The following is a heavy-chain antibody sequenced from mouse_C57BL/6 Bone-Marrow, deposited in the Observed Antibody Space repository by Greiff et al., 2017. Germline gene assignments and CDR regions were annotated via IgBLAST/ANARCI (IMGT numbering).Heavy chain of an antibody. D-gene: IGHD1-1*01. CDR1: GFTFSSYA. J-gene: IGHJ3*01. V-gene: IGHV5-4*03. CDR2: ISDGGSYT. CDR3: ARGDYYGSRFAY. Sequence: EVKLEESGGGLVKPGGSLKLSCAASGFTFSSYAMSWVRQTPEKRLEWVATISDGGSYTYYPDNVKGRFTISRDNAKNNLYLQMSHLKSEDTAMYYCARGDYYGSRFAYWGQGTLVTVSA.